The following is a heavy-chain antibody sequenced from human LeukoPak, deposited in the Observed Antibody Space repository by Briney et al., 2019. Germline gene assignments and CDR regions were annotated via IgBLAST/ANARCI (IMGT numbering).Heavy chain of an antibody. J-gene: IGHJ4*02. V-gene: IGHV4-59*01. CDR3: ARDSGPRFDY. Sequence: SETLSLTCTVSGGSISSYYWSWIRQPPGKGLEWIGYIYYSGSTNYNPSLKSQVTISVDTSKNQFSLRLSFVTAADTAVYYCARDSGPRFDYWGQGTLVTVSS. CDR2: IYYSGST. D-gene: IGHD6-19*01. CDR1: GGSISSYY.